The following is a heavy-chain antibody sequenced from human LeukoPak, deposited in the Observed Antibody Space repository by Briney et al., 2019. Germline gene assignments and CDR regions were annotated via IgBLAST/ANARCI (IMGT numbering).Heavy chain of an antibody. Sequence: PSETLSLTCTVSGGSISSYYWSWIRQPPGKGLEWIGYIYYSGSTNYNPSLKSRVTISVDTSKNQFSLKLSSVTAADTAVYYCARGVAAQVYWFDPGGQGTLVTVSS. D-gene: IGHD6-6*01. CDR2: IYYSGST. CDR3: ARGVAAQVYWFDP. J-gene: IGHJ5*02. CDR1: GGSISSYY. V-gene: IGHV4-59*01.